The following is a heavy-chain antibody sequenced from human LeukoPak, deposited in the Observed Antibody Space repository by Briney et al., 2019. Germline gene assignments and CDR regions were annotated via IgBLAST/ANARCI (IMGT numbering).Heavy chain of an antibody. CDR3: ARDYWFGESYFDY. CDR2: IKQDGSEK. D-gene: IGHD3-10*01. Sequence: GGCLRLSCAASGFTFSSHWMTWVRQAPGKGLEWVANIKQDGSEKYYVDSVKGRFTISRDNAKNSLYLQMNSLRAEDTAVYYCARDYWFGESYFDYWGQGTLVTVSS. CDR1: GFTFSSHW. V-gene: IGHV3-7*01. J-gene: IGHJ4*02.